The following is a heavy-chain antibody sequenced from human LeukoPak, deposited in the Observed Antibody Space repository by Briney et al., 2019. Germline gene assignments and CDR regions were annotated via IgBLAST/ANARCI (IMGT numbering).Heavy chain of an antibody. J-gene: IGHJ4*01. CDR1: GFTFSIYA. CDR2: ISVGGNT. D-gene: IGHD3-16*01. CDR3: AKYGGQFDY. Sequence: GGSLRLSCVASGFTFSIYAMGWVRQAPGEGLEWASGISVGGNTYYADSVKGRFTISRDNSNNMVYLQMNSLGAEDTAVYYCAKYGGQFDYWGHGTLVTVSS. V-gene: IGHV3-23*01.